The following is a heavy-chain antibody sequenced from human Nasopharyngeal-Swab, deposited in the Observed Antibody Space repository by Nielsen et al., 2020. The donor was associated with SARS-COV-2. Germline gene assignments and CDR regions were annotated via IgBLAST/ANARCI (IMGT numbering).Heavy chain of an antibody. CDR3: AREGLGVTSFGVVQSRAFDI. CDR1: GFTFSSYA. Sequence: GGSLRLSCAASGFTFSSYAMHWVRQAPGKGLEWVAVISYDGSNKYYADSVKGRFTISRDNSKNTLYLQMNSLRAEDTAVYYCAREGLGVTSFGVVQSRAFDIWGQGTMVTVSS. CDR2: ISYDGSNK. J-gene: IGHJ3*02. V-gene: IGHV3-30-3*01. D-gene: IGHD3-3*01.